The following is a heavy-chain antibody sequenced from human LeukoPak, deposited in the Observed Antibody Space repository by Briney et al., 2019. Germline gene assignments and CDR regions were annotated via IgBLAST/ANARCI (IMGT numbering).Heavy chain of an antibody. J-gene: IGHJ5*02. V-gene: IGHV1-2*02. CDR3: ARDGYYDSSGYANWFDP. Sequence: ASVKVSCKPSGYTFTDYYMRWVRQAPGQGLEWMGWINPNSGGTNYAQKFQGRVTMTRDTSISTAYMELSRLRSDDTAVYYCARDGYYDSSGYANWFDPWGQGTLVTVSS. CDR1: GYTFTDYY. CDR2: INPNSGGT. D-gene: IGHD3-22*01.